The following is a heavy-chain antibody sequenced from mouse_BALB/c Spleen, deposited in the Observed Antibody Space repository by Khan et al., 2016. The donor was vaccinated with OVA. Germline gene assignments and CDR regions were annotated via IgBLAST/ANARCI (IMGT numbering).Heavy chain of an antibody. CDR2: ISYSGNT. CDR1: GYSITSDYA. Sequence: EVELVESGPGLVKPSQSLSLTCTVTGYSITSDYAWNWIRQFPGNQLEWMGFISYSGNTKYNPSLKSRISVTRDTSKNQFFLQLNSVTTEDTATYYCARVYGGDFDYWGQGTTLTVSS. CDR3: ARVYGGDFDY. D-gene: IGHD2-10*02. V-gene: IGHV3-2*02. J-gene: IGHJ2*01.